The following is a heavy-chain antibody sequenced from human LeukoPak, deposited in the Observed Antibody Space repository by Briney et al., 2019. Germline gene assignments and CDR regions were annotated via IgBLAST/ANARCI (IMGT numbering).Heavy chain of an antibody. CDR1: GFTFSSYW. CDR3: ARELNAYYDFWSGPENWFDP. V-gene: IGHV3-7*01. Sequence: GGSLRLSCAASGFTFSSYWMSWVRQAPGKGLEWVANIKQDGSEEYYVDSVKGRFTISRDNAKNSLYLQMNSLRAEDTAVYYCARELNAYYDFWSGPENWFDPWGQGTLVTVSS. J-gene: IGHJ5*02. D-gene: IGHD3-3*01. CDR2: IKQDGSEE.